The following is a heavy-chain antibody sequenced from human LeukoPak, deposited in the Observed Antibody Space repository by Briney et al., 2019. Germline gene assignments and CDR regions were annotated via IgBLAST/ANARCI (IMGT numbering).Heavy chain of an antibody. Sequence: SETLSLTCAVYGGSFSGHYWSWIRQPPGKGLEWIGEINHSGSTNYNPSLKSRVTISVDMSKNQFSLKLSSVTAADTAVYYCARGPPAKPGTGYYYGMDVWGQGTTVTVSS. V-gene: IGHV4-34*01. J-gene: IGHJ6*02. CDR3: ARGPPAKPGTGYYYGMDV. D-gene: IGHD2-2*01. CDR2: INHSGST. CDR1: GGSFSGHY.